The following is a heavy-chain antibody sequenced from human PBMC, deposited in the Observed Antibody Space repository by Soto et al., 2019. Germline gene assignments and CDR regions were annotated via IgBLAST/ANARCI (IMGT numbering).Heavy chain of an antibody. Sequence: VPLVESGGGLVKPGGSLRLSCAASGFTFSSYSMNWVRQAPGRGLEWVSSISSGSSDIHHADSVKGRFTTSRDNSQNSLYLQMNSLRDEDTAVYYCATVGIAVAGTYFDYWGQGTLVTVSS. CDR1: GFTFSSYS. CDR2: ISSGSSDI. CDR3: ATVGIAVAGTYFDY. V-gene: IGHV3-21*01. J-gene: IGHJ4*02. D-gene: IGHD6-19*01.